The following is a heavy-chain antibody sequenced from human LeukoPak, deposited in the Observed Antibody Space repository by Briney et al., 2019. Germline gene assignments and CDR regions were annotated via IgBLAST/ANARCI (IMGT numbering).Heavy chain of an antibody. CDR1: GYTFTSYD. CDR2: MNPNSGNT. J-gene: IGHJ4*02. V-gene: IGHV1-18*01. D-gene: IGHD6-19*01. CDR3: ARDPTHSGWYLYFDY. Sequence: ASVKVSCKASGYTFTSYDINWVRQATGQGLEWMGWMNPNSGNTNYAQKLQGRVTMTTDTSTSTAYMELRSLRSDDTAVYYCARDPTHSGWYLYFDYWGQGTLVTVSS.